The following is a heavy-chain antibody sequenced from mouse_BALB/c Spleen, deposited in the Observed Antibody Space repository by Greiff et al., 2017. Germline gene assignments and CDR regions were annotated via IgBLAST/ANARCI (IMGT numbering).Heavy chain of an antibody. J-gene: IGHJ4*01. D-gene: IGHD2-4*01. V-gene: IGHV1-9*01. CDR1: GYTFSSYC. Sequence: QVQLQQSGAELMKPGASVKISCTATGYTFSSYCLEWVKQRPGHGLEWIGEILPGSGSTNYNEKFKGKATFTADTSSNTGYMQLSSLTSEDSAVYDSARRDAYEYGGAMDYWGQG. CDR2: ILPGSGST. CDR3: ARRDAYEYGGAMDY.